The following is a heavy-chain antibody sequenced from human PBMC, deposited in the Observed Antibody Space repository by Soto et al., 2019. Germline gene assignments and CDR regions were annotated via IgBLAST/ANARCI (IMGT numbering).Heavy chain of an antibody. CDR1: GFTFSSFT. V-gene: IGHV3-21*01. J-gene: IGHJ6*03. Sequence: EVQLVESGGGLVKPGGSLRLSCAGSGFTFSSFTMNWVRQAPGKGLEWVSSITGSSAYIQFGDSVKGRFTISRDNAKNSLFLQMSSLRAEDTAVYYCARGRSQAYYYYMDVWGKGTTVTVSS. CDR2: ITGSSAYI. CDR3: ARGRSQAYYYYMDV.